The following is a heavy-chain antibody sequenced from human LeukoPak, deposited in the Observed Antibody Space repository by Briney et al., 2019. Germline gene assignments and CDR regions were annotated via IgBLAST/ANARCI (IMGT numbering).Heavy chain of an antibody. CDR3: ARGVGMVRGVIITEGFDY. J-gene: IGHJ4*02. V-gene: IGHV1-2*02. D-gene: IGHD3-10*01. Sequence: EASVKVSCKASGYTFTGYYMHWVRQAPGQGLEWMGWINPNSGGTNYAQKFQGRVTMTRDTSISTAYMELSRLRYDDTAVYYCARGVGMVRGVIITEGFDYWGQGTLVTVSS. CDR2: INPNSGGT. CDR1: GYTFTGYY.